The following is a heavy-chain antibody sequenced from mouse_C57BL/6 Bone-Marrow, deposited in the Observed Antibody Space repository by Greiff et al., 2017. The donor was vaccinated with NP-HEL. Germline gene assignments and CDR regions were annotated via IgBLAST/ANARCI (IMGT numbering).Heavy chain of an antibody. V-gene: IGHV1-72*01. Sequence: QVQLQQPGADLVKPGASVKLSCKASGYTFTSYWMHWVKQRPGRGLEWIGRIDPNSGGTKFNEKFKTKATLTVDKPSSTAYMQLGSLTSEDSAVYYCARYYYGSRGWYFDVWGTGTTVTVSS. CDR2: IDPNSGGT. CDR3: ARYYYGSRGWYFDV. CDR1: GYTFTSYW. J-gene: IGHJ1*03. D-gene: IGHD1-1*01.